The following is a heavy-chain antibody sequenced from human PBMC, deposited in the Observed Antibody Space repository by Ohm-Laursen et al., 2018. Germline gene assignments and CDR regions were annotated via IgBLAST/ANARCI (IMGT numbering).Heavy chain of an antibody. V-gene: IGHV3-15*01. Sequence: SLRLSCTASGFTFSNAWMSWVRQAPGKGLEWVGLIRSKTDGETTDYAAPVKGRFTISRDDSKNTVYLQMNSLTTEDTALYYCADMGSISLDYWGQGTLVTVPS. CDR2: IRSKTDGETT. CDR1: GFTFSNAW. D-gene: IGHD5/OR15-5a*01. J-gene: IGHJ4*02. CDR3: ADMGSISLDY.